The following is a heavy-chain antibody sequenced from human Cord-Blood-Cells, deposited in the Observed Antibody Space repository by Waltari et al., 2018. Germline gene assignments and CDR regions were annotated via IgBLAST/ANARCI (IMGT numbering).Heavy chain of an antibody. Sequence: QLQLQESGPGLVKXXETPXXPCTFSSGXXXSXXXYWXXLRQPPGKGLEWIGSIYYSGSTYYXPSLKSRVTISVDTSKNQFSLKLSSVTAAXTAVXXCARHRRLGEVDYXGXGTLVTXXS. D-gene: IGHD3-10*01. CDR3: ARHRRLGEVDY. CDR2: IYYSGST. V-gene: IGHV4-39*01. CDR1: SGXXXSXXXY. J-gene: IGHJ4*01.